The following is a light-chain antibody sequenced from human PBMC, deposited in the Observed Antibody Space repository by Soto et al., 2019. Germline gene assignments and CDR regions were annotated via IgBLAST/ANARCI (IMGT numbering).Light chain of an antibody. V-gene: IGKV3-15*01. CDR1: QSVSSN. CDR3: HQYNNWPPRIT. CDR2: GAS. Sequence: EIVMTQSPATLSVSQGERATLSCRASQSVSSNLAWYQQKPGQAPRLLIYGASTSATGIPARFSGSGSGTEFTLTISSLQSEDFAVYYCHQYNNWPPRITFGQVTRLEIK. J-gene: IGKJ5*01.